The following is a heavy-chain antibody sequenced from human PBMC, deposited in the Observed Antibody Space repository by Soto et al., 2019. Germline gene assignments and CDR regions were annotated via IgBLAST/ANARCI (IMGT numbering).Heavy chain of an antibody. J-gene: IGHJ4*02. Sequence: EVQLLESGGGLAQPGGSLRLSCAVSGLTFSSYAMSWVRQGPGKGLEWVSTISGSGGSTYYADSVKGRFTISRDNSRDTLCLQMNNLRAEDTAVYYCAKIGDSSYVSLPLVLLDHWGQGALVTVAS. CDR1: GLTFSSYA. CDR3: AKIGDSSYVSLPLVLLDH. V-gene: IGHV3-23*01. CDR2: ISGSGGST. D-gene: IGHD2-15*01.